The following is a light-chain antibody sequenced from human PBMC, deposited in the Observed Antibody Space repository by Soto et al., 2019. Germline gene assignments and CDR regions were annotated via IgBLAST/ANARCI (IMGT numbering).Light chain of an antibody. J-gene: IGLJ3*02. CDR3: AAWDDSLNGPV. V-gene: IGLV1-44*01. CDR2: SNN. Sequence: QSVLTQPPSASGTPGQRVTISCSGSSSNIGRNTGNWYQQLPGTAPQLLIYSNNQRPTGGPYRFSGSKSGTSGSLAISGLQSEDEADYYCAAWDDSLNGPVFGGGTKLTVL. CDR1: SSNIGRNT.